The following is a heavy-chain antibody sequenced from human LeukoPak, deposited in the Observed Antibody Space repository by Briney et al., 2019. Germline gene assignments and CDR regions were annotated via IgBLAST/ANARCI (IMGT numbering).Heavy chain of an antibody. Sequence: GASVKVSCKASGYIFTSYGISWVRQAPGQGLEWMGWISAYNGNTNYAQKLQGRVTMTTDTSTSTAYMELRSLRSDDTAVYYCASFQYYDFWSGYYTPDYWGQGTLVTVSS. J-gene: IGHJ4*02. V-gene: IGHV1-18*01. CDR2: ISAYNGNT. CDR1: GYIFTSYG. D-gene: IGHD3-3*01. CDR3: ASFQYYDFWSGYYTPDY.